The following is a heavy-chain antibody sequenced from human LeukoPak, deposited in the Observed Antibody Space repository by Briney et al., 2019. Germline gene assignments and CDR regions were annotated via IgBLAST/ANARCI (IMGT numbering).Heavy chain of an antibody. J-gene: IGHJ4*02. CDR3: ARCTWDTVTLFDY. Sequence: SETLSLTCAVYGGSFSGYYWSWIRQPPGKGLEWIGEINHSGSTNYNPSLKSRVTISVDTSKNQFSPKLSSVTAADTAVYYCARCTWDTVTLFDYWGQGTLVTVSS. CDR1: GGSFSGYY. V-gene: IGHV4-34*01. D-gene: IGHD4-17*01. CDR2: INHSGST.